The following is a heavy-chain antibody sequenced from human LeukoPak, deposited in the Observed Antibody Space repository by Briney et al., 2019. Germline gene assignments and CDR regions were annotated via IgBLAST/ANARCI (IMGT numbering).Heavy chain of an antibody. Sequence: PGGSLRLSCAASGFTFSSYAMSWVRRAPGKGLEWVSAISGSGGSTYYADSVKGRFTISRDNSKSTLYLQMDSLRAEDTAIYYCAKESQLSYSGTFYIDYWGQGTLVTVSS. J-gene: IGHJ4*02. V-gene: IGHV3-23*01. D-gene: IGHD1-26*01. CDR3: AKESQLSYSGTFYIDY. CDR2: ISGSGGST. CDR1: GFTFSSYA.